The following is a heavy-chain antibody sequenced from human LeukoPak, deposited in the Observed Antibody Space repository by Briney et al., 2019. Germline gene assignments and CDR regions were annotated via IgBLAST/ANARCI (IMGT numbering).Heavy chain of an antibody. CDR1: GGSFSGYY. J-gene: IGHJ6*02. V-gene: IGHV4-34*01. Sequence: SETLSLTCAVYGGSFSGYYWSWIRQPPGKGLEWIGEINHSGSTNYNPSLKSRVTISVDTSKNQFSLKLSSVTAADTAVYYCARSPAWREAAMWPRFQYCYYGMDVWGQGTTVTVSS. D-gene: IGHD2-2*01. CDR2: INHSGST. CDR3: ARSPAWREAAMWPRFQYCYYGMDV.